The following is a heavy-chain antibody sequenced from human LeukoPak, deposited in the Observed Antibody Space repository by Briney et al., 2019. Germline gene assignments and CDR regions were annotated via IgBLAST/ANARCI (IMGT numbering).Heavy chain of an antibody. CDR3: ARSGYCSSTSCYARTPQLGY. Sequence: PSETLSLTCTVSGGSVSSGSYYWSWTRQPPGKGLELIGYISYTGSTDYNPSLKSRATISVDTSKNQFSLNLSSVTAADTAVYYCARSGYCSSTSCYARTPQLGYWGQGTLVTVSS. CDR2: ISYTGST. V-gene: IGHV4-61*01. CDR1: GGSVSSGSYY. J-gene: IGHJ4*02. D-gene: IGHD2-2*03.